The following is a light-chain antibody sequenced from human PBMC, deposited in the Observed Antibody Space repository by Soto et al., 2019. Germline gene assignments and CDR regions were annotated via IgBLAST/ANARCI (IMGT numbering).Light chain of an antibody. J-gene: IGKJ1*01. V-gene: IGKV1-5*03. CDR3: QHYNSYSEA. CDR1: QTISSW. CDR2: KAS. Sequence: DIQMTQSPSTLSGSVGDRVTITCRASQTISSWLAWYQQKPGKAPKLLIYKASTLKSGVPSRFSGSGSGTEITLTISSLQPDDFATYYCQHYNSYSEAFGQGIKVELK.